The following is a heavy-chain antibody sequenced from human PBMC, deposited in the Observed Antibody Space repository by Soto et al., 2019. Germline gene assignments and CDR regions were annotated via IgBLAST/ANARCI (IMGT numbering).Heavy chain of an antibody. Sequence: ASVKVSCKVSGYTLTELSMHWVRQAPGKGLEWMGGFDPEDGETIYAQKFQGRVTMTEDTSTDTAYMELSSLRSEDTAVYYCATLKGVLRYFDWSDYWGQGTLVTVS. V-gene: IGHV1-24*01. D-gene: IGHD3-9*01. CDR1: GYTLTELS. CDR3: ATLKGVLRYFDWSDY. CDR2: FDPEDGET. J-gene: IGHJ4*02.